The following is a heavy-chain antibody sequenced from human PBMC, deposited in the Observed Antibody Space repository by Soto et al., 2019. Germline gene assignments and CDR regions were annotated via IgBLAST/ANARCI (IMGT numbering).Heavy chain of an antibody. J-gene: IGHJ4*02. D-gene: IGHD6-13*01. V-gene: IGHV4-34*01. CDR3: ARVGVVGQQLVLDY. Sequence: QVQLQEWGAGLLKPSETLSLTCAGSGGSVSGYYWSWIRQTPAKGLEWIGEMNDSGSSNYNPSLKARVAMSIDTSANRISLNLKSVTAAATAVYFCARVGVVGQQLVLDYWGQGTLVSVSS. CDR2: MNDSGSS. CDR1: GGSVSGYY.